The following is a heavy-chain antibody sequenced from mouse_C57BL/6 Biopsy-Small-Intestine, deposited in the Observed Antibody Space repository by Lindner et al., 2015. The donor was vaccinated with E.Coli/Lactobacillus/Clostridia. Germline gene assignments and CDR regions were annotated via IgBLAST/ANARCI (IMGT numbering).Heavy chain of an antibody. CDR2: INPSSSYT. CDR3: ARNDYDHYYAMDY. Sequence: VQLQESGAELAKPGASVKLSCKASGYTFTSYWIHWVKQRPGQGLEWIGYINPSSSYTKYNQKFKDKATLTADKSSSTAYMQLSSLTYEDSAVYYCARNDYDHYYAMDYWGQGTPVTVSS. D-gene: IGHD2-4*01. V-gene: IGHV1-7*01. J-gene: IGHJ4*01. CDR1: GYTFTSYW.